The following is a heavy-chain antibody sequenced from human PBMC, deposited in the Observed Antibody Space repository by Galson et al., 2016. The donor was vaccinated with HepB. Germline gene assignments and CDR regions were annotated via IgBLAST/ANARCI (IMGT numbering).Heavy chain of an antibody. V-gene: IGHV5-10-1*01. J-gene: IGHJ6*02. CDR3: ARVRIGDRGYGMDV. CDR1: GYSFTSYW. D-gene: IGHD3-16*01. CDR2: IDPTDSYT. Sequence: QSGAEVKKPGESLRISCKGSGYSFTSYWISWVRQMPGKGLEWMGRIDPTDSYTSDSPSFQGNVTMSADKSIRTASLQWSSLKASDTAMSYCARVRIGDRGYGMDVWGQGTTVTVSS.